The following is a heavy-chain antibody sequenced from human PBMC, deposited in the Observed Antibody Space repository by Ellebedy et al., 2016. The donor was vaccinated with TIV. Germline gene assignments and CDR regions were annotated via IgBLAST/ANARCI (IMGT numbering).Heavy chain of an antibody. D-gene: IGHD5-24*01. CDR2: INPNSGGT. J-gene: IGHJ5*02. CDR1: GYTFTGYY. Sequence: ASVKVSXXASGYTFTGYYMHWVRQAPGQGLEWMGWINPNSGGTNYAQKFQGRVTMTRDTSVSTAYMELSRLRSDDTAVYYCARDGYNSYNWFNPWGQGTLVTVSS. CDR3: ARDGYNSYNWFNP. V-gene: IGHV1-2*02.